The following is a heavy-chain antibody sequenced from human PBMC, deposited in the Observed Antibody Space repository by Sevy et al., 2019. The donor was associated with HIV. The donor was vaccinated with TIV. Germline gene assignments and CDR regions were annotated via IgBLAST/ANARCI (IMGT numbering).Heavy chain of an antibody. Sequence: GESLKISCAASGFSFSSYGMNWVRQAPGKGLEWVAFLPYDGSKEDYAASVKGRFTISRDNSKNTLYLQMNSLRAEDTAVYYCTKDMVTFGGIIANSPGGFDIWGQGTMVTVSS. V-gene: IGHV3-30*02. D-gene: IGHD3-16*02. CDR1: GFSFSSYG. CDR3: TKDMVTFGGIIANSPGGFDI. CDR2: LPYDGSKE. J-gene: IGHJ3*02.